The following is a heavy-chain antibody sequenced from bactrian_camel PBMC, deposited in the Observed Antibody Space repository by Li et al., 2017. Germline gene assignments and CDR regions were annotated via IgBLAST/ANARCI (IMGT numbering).Heavy chain of an antibody. CDR2: LNIDGKT. CDR3: ATDKEAINRVCIAAAVTGLGV. V-gene: IGHV3S53*01. Sequence: HVQLVESGGGSVPVGGSLRLSCVSSVGYVFSSHCMGWFLQAPGKEREGVAALNIDGKTTYADSVKGRFTISLDNTKNILYLQMNNLQPEDTAMYYCATDKEAINRVCIAAAVTGLGVRGQGTQVTVS. D-gene: IGHD5*01. J-gene: IGHJ4*01. CDR1: GYVFSSHC.